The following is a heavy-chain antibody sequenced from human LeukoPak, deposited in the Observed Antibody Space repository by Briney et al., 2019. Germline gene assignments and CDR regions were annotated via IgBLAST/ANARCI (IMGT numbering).Heavy chain of an antibody. Sequence: ASVKVSCKASGFVFTAHWMHWVRQAPGQGHEWMGVINPSGDFTLYTQKLQGRVTMTRDASTSTLYMELSSLTSEDTAVYYCARGFTFGGATVYFDYWGQGTLVTVSS. J-gene: IGHJ4*02. CDR1: GFVFTAHW. CDR3: ARGFTFGGATVYFDY. V-gene: IGHV1-46*01. CDR2: INPSGDFT. D-gene: IGHD3-16*01.